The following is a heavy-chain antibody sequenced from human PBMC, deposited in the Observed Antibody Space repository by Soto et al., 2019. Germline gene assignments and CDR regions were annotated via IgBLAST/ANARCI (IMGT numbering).Heavy chain of an antibody. Sequence: PSETLSLTCSVSGGSVASSYWWSWVRQPPGRGLEWIGDVYHTGDTNFNPSLKSRVTFSVDTSNNQFSLRLTSVTAADTAVYYCARGGVPGGGDNTFDSWGHGTLVTVSS. V-gene: IGHV4-4*02. CDR1: GGSVASSYW. D-gene: IGHD3-16*01. CDR3: ARGGVPGGGDNTFDS. CDR2: VYHTGDT. J-gene: IGHJ4*01.